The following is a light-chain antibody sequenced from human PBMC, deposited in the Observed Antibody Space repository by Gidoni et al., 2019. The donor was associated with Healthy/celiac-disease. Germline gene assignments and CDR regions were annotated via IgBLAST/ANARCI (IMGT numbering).Light chain of an antibody. J-gene: IGKJ1*01. CDR1: QSVSSN. CDR3: QQYNNWPQT. Sequence: ELVMTQSPAPLSVSPGERATLSCRASQSVSSNLAWYPQKPGQAPRLLIYGASTRATGIPARFSGSGYGTEFTLTISSLQSEDFAVYYCQQYNNWPQTFGQGTKVEIK. CDR2: GAS. V-gene: IGKV3-15*01.